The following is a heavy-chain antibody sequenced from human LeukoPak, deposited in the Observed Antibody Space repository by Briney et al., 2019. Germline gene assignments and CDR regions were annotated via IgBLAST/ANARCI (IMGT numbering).Heavy chain of an antibody. Sequence: GGSLRLSCAASGFTFSSYSMNWVRQAPGKGLEWVSSISSSSSYIYYADSVKGRFTISRDNAKNSLYLQMNSLRAEDTAVYYCARESSSWYFDYWGQGTLVTVSS. CDR3: ARESSSWYFDY. J-gene: IGHJ4*02. V-gene: IGHV3-21*04. D-gene: IGHD6-13*01. CDR2: ISSSSSYI. CDR1: GFTFSSYS.